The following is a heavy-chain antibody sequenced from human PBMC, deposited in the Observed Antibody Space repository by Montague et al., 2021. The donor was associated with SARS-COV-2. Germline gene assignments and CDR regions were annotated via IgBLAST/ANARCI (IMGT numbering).Heavy chain of an antibody. CDR1: GDSVSHNF. CDR2: VYYSRSS. D-gene: IGHD1-26*01. V-gene: IGHV4-59*02. J-gene: IGHJ4*02. CDR3: VRDPAPSGSGTFYDY. Sequence: SETLSLTCTVSGDSVSHNFWTWIRHPPGKGLEWIGYVYYSRSSSYNHSLSGRVSIAADTSKNQFSLRLSTVTAADTAIYYCVRDPAPSGSGTFYDYWGQGTLVAVSS.